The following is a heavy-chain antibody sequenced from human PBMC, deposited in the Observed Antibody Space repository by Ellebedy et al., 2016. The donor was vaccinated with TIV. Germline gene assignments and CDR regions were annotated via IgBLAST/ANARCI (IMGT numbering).Heavy chain of an antibody. Sequence: ASVKVSCKASGGTFSSYAISWVRQAPGQGLEWMGGIIPILGTANYAQKFQGRVTITADKSTSTAYMELSSLRSEDTAVYYCAREEGRLRRIRMDQLVGGFDPWGQGTLVTVSS. CDR3: AREEGRLRRIRMDQLVGGFDP. CDR2: IIPILGTA. CDR1: GGTFSSYA. V-gene: IGHV1-69*10. J-gene: IGHJ5*01. D-gene: IGHD6-13*01.